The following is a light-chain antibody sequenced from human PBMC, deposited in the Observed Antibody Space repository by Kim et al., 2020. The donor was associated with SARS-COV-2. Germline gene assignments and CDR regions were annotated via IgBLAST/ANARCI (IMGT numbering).Light chain of an antibody. CDR2: GAS. V-gene: IGKV3D-15*01. CDR1: QSVSSN. Sequence: SVSPGERATLSCRASQSVSSNLAWYQQKPGQAPRLLIYGASTRATGIPARFSGSGSGTESTLTISSLQSEDFAVYYCQQYNNWLTFGGGTKVDIK. J-gene: IGKJ4*01. CDR3: QQYNNWLT.